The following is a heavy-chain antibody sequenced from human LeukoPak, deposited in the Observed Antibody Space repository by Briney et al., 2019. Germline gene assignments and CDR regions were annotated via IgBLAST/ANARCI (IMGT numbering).Heavy chain of an antibody. Sequence: GGSLRLSCAASGFTVSSNYMSWVRQAPGKGLEWVSVFFSSGYTKYADSVKGRFIMSRDNSENTLDLQMNSLRAEDTAVYYCARGLCSGPYCYYYFYGMDVWGQGTTVIVSS. D-gene: IGHD2-15*01. CDR3: ARGLCSGPYCYYYFYGMDV. CDR1: GFTVSSNY. V-gene: IGHV3-66*01. J-gene: IGHJ6*02. CDR2: FFSSGYT.